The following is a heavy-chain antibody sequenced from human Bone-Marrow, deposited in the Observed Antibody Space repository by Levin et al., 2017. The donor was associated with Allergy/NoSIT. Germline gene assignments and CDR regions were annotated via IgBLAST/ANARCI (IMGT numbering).Heavy chain of an antibody. J-gene: IGHJ6*02. CDR1: GFSLTTARMG. CDR3: ARVVYDFWRNNYFSKDV. Sequence: SGPTLVKPTETLTLTCTVSGFSLTTARMGVSWIRQPPGKALEWLANIFYNDEKSYSTSLRTRVTISKDTSRNQVVLTMTNMQPADTGTYYCARVVYDFWRNNYFSKDVWGQGTTVTVSS. V-gene: IGHV2-26*01. CDR2: IFYNDEK. D-gene: IGHD3-3*01.